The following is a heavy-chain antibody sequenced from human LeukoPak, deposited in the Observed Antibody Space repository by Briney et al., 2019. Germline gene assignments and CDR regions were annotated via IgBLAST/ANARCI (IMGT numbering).Heavy chain of an antibody. CDR1: GGTFSSYA. J-gene: IGHJ4*02. Sequence: SVKVSCKASGGTFSSYAISWVRQAPGQGPEWMGGIIPIFGTANYAQKFQGRVTITADESTSTAYMELSSLRSEDTAVYYCARENTYYYDSSGYSPPNPFDYWGQGTLVTVSS. D-gene: IGHD3-22*01. V-gene: IGHV1-69*13. CDR3: ARENTYYYDSSGYSPPNPFDY. CDR2: IIPIFGTA.